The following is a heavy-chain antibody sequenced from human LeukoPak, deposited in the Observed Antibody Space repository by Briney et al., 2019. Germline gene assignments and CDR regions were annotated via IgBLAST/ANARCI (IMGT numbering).Heavy chain of an antibody. V-gene: IGHV1-2*02. D-gene: IGHD4-17*01. CDR3: AIRDYGDYWYYFDY. CDR2: INPNSGGT. CDR1: GYTFTGYY. Sequence: GASVKVSCKASGYTFTGYYMHWVRQAPGQGLEWMGWINPNSGGTNYAQKFQGRVTMTSDTSISTAYMELRRLRSDDTAVYYCAIRDYGDYWYYFDYWGQGTLVTVSS. J-gene: IGHJ4*02.